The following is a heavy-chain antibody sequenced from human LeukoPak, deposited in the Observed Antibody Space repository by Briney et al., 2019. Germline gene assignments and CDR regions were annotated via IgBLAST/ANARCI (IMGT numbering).Heavy chain of an antibody. Sequence: GGSLRLSCAASGFTFSSYWMHWVRQAPGKGLVWVSRINSDGAATNYADSVKGRFTISRDDARNTLYLQMNSLGADDTAVYYCARASGTYPFDYWGQGTLVTVSS. CDR2: INSDGAAT. V-gene: IGHV3-74*01. J-gene: IGHJ4*02. CDR1: GFTFSSYW. D-gene: IGHD1-26*01. CDR3: ARASGTYPFDY.